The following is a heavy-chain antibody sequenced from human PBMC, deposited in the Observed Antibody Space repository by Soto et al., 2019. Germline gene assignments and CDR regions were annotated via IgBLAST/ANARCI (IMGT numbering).Heavy chain of an antibody. CDR2: INPNSGGT. CDR1: GYTFTGYY. CDR3: ARAGNRCTNGVCSFYDY. V-gene: IGHV1-2*04. Sequence: ASVKVSCKASGYTFTGYYMHWVRQAPGQGLEWMGWINPNSGGTNYAQKFQGWVTMTRDTSISTAYMELSRLRSDDTAVYYCARAGNRCTNGVCSFYDYWGQGTLVTVSS. J-gene: IGHJ4*02. D-gene: IGHD2-8*01.